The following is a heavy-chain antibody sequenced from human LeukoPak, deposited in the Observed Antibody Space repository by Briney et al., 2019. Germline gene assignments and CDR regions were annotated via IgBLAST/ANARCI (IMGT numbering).Heavy chain of an antibody. J-gene: IGHJ4*02. CDR2: ISAYNGNT. D-gene: IGHD3-22*01. Sequence: GASGKVSFKASGYTFTSDGISWGRQAPGQGLEWMGWISAYNGNTNYAQKFQGRVTMTTDTSTSTAYMEPRSLRSDDTAVYYCARDPRGSSSGYSLLDYWGQGTLVTVSS. CDR1: GYTFTSDG. CDR3: ARDPRGSSSGYSLLDY. V-gene: IGHV1-18*01.